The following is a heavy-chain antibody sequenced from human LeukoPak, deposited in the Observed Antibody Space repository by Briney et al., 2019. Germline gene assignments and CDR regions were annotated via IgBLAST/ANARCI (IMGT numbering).Heavy chain of an antibody. D-gene: IGHD3-16*01. CDR3: ARHAIGGVKAFDI. V-gene: IGHV4-61*02. Sequence: SETLSLTCTVSGGSLSSGSYYWRWIRQPAGRGLEWLGRIYTSGSTNYNPSRKSRVTISYTSKNQFSLKLSSVTAADTAVFYCARHAIGGVKAFDIWGQGTLVTVSS. CDR2: IYTSGST. J-gene: IGHJ3*02. CDR1: GGSLSSGSYY.